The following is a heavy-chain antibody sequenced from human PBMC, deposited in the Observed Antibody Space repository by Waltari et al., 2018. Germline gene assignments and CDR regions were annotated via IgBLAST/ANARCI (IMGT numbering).Heavy chain of an antibody. CDR3: ARRMVGANPPHLDY. Sequence: QVQLQQWGAGLLKPSETLSLTCAVYGGSFSGYYWSWIRQPPGKGLEWIGEINHSGSTNYNPSLKSRVTISVDTSKNQFSLKLSSVTAAYTAVYYCARRMVGANPPHLDYWGQGTLVTVSS. D-gene: IGHD1-26*01. CDR1: GGSFSGYY. CDR2: INHSGST. J-gene: IGHJ4*02. V-gene: IGHV4-34*01.